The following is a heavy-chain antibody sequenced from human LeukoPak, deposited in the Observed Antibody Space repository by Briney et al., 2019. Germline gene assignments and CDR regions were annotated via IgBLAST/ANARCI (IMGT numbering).Heavy chain of an antibody. Sequence: SETLSLTFTVSGGSITSNNYYWGWIRQPPGKGLEWIGNIYYSGNTYYNPSLKSRVTISVDTFKNHISLRLSSVTAADTAVYYCASLSSSWYGNYYGMDVWGQGTTVTVSS. CDR1: GGSITSNNYY. J-gene: IGHJ6*02. CDR2: IYYSGNT. V-gene: IGHV4-39*02. D-gene: IGHD6-13*01. CDR3: ASLSSSWYGNYYGMDV.